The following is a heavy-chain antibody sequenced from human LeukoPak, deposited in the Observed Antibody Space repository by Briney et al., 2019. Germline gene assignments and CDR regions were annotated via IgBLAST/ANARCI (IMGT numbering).Heavy chain of an antibody. V-gene: IGHV3-30*04. CDR1: GFTFSSYA. D-gene: IGHD3-16*01. J-gene: IGHJ6*02. CDR2: ISYDGSNK. CDR3: ARGGGLDV. Sequence: PGGSLRLSCAASGFTFSSYAMHWVRQAPGKGLEWVAVISYDGSNKYYADSVKGRFTISRDNAKNSLYLQMSNLRAEDTAVYFWARGGGLDVWGQGATVTVS.